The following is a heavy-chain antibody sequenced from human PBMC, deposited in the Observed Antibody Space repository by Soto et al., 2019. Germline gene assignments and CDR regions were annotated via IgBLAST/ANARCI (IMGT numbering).Heavy chain of an antibody. CDR1: GYSFTSYW. Sequence: GESLKISSKGSGYSFTSYWINWVRQMPGKGLEWMGEIDPSASYTNYSPSFQGHVTFSTDRSISTASLAWSSLRASDTATYFCVRRAVVEVADTPYYGMDVWGQGTTVTVSS. J-gene: IGHJ6*02. V-gene: IGHV5-10-1*01. D-gene: IGHD2-15*01. CDR3: VRRAVVEVADTPYYGMDV. CDR2: IDPSASYT.